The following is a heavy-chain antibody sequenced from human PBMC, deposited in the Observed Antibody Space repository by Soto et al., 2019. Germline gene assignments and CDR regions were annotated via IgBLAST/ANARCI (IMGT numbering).Heavy chain of an antibody. Sequence: QLQLQESGPGLVKPSETLSLTCTVSGGSISSSSYYWGWIRQPPGKGLEWSGSIYYSGSTYYNPSLKSRVTISVDTSKNQFSLKLSSVTAADTAVYYCARRLYYDSSGFEGGGMDVWGQGTTVTVSS. CDR1: GGSISSSSYY. CDR3: ARRLYYDSSGFEGGGMDV. CDR2: IYYSGST. V-gene: IGHV4-39*01. J-gene: IGHJ6*02. D-gene: IGHD3-22*01.